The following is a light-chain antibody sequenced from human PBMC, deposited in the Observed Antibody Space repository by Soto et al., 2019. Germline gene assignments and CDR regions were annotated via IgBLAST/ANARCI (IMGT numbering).Light chain of an antibody. CDR1: QSVSSN. CDR3: QQYNNWPPWT. Sequence: EIGMTMSPATLSVSPGERATLSCRASQSVSSNLAWYQQKPGQAPRLLIYGASTRATGIPARFSGSGSGTEFTLTISSLQSEDFAVYYCQQYNNWPPWTFAQGAKADI. V-gene: IGKV3D-15*01. CDR2: GAS. J-gene: IGKJ1*01.